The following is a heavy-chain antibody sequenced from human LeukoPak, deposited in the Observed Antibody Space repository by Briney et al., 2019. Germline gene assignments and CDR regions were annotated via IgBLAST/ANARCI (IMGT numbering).Heavy chain of an antibody. CDR1: GFNFSSYS. Sequence: KAGGSLRLSYAASGFNFSSYSMIWVRQPPGKGLEWVSCISRSSSHIYYADSVKGRFTISIDNAKISLYMQMNSLRAEDTAVYYCVTDGADYYDSTGYPIYFDYWGQGTLVTVSS. CDR3: VTDGADYYDSTGYPIYFDY. CDR2: ISRSSSHI. J-gene: IGHJ4*02. D-gene: IGHD3-22*01. V-gene: IGHV3-21*01.